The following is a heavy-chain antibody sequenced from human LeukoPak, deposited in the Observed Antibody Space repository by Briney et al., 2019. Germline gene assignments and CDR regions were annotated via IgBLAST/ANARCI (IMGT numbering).Heavy chain of an antibody. CDR2: IYYSGST. J-gene: IGHJ4*02. V-gene: IGHV4-39*07. CDR3: ASGTCSGGSCYSDYFDY. Sequence: PSETLSLTCTVSGGSISSSSYYWGWIRQPPGKGLEWIGSIYYSGSTYYNPSLKSRVTISVDTSKNQFSLKLSSVTAADTAVYYCASGTCSGGSCYSDYFDYWGQGTLVTVSS. D-gene: IGHD2-15*01. CDR1: GGSISSSSYY.